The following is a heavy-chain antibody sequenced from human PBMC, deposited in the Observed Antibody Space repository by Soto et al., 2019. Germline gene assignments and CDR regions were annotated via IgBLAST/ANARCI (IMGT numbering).Heavy chain of an antibody. V-gene: IGHV3-7*01. CDR3: ARDPGIAAACTVGYFDY. Sequence: EVQLVESGGGLVQPGGSLRLSCAASGFTFSSYWMSWVRQAPGKGLEWVANIKQDGSEKHYVDSVKGRFTISRDNAKNSLYLDMNRLRADDTAVYYCARDPGIAAACTVGYFDYWGQGTLVTVSS. CDR1: GFTFSSYW. J-gene: IGHJ4*02. CDR2: IKQDGSEK. D-gene: IGHD6-13*01.